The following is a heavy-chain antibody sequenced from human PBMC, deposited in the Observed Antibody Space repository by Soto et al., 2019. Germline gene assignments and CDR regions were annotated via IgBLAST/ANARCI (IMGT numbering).Heavy chain of an antibody. CDR1: GFIFRNHV. J-gene: IGHJ5*02. D-gene: IGHD3-3*01. CDR2: IDNSGDGS. CDR3: AKIPSRGMIFRAGS. Sequence: EVQLLESGGDLVQPGGSLRLSCAASGFIFRNHVLNWVRQAPGKGLEWVSAIDNSGDGSFYADSVKGRFIISRDNSKDTVFLHMNNLRPEDTAFYYCAKIPSRGMIFRAGSWGQGTLVTVSS. V-gene: IGHV3-23*05.